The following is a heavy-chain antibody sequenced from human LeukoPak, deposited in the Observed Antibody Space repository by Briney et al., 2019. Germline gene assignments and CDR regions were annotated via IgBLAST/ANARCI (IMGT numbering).Heavy chain of an antibody. D-gene: IGHD3-22*01. CDR3: ARFYDSSGYYGLWY. CDR2: ITTYNGNT. Sequence: ASVKVSCKASGYTFTTSGVNWVQQAPGQGLEWVGWITTYNGNTKYVQKLQGRVTLTTDTSTSTAYMELRSLTSDDTAVYYCARFYDSSGYYGLWYWGQGTLVTISS. J-gene: IGHJ4*02. CDR1: GYTFTTSG. V-gene: IGHV1-18*01.